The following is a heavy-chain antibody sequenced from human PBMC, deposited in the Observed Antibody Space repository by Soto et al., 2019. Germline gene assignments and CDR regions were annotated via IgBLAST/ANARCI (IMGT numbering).Heavy chain of an antibody. CDR3: ERMSLFYFFDS. V-gene: IGHV4-59*01. J-gene: IGHJ4*01. Sequence: SETLSLTCPVSSDSMTSYYWTWIRQPPGKGLECIGYIYHSGITNYNPSLKSRVTISLDTSKNQFSLRLSSVTAADTAVYYCERMSLFYFFDSWGQGTLVTVYS. CDR1: SDSMTSYY. CDR2: IYHSGIT. D-gene: IGHD3-9*01.